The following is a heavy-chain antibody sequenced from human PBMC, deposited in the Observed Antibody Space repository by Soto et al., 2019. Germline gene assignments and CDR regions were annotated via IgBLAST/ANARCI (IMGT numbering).Heavy chain of an antibody. CDR3: ARDKGLLWFGELFDRYYYYGMDV. CDR2: ISAYNGNT. Sequence: QVQLVQSGAEVKKPGASVKVSCKASGYTFTSYGISWVRQAPGQGLEWMGWISAYNGNTNYAQKLQGRVTMTTDTSTSTAYMELRSLRSDETAVYYCARDKGLLWFGELFDRYYYYGMDVWGQGTTVTVSS. J-gene: IGHJ6*02. D-gene: IGHD3-10*01. V-gene: IGHV1-18*04. CDR1: GYTFTSYG.